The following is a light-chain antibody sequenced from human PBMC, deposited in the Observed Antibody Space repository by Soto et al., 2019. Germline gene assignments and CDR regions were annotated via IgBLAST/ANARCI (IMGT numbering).Light chain of an antibody. V-gene: IGKV3-20*01. J-gene: IGKJ1*01. Sequence: DIDLTQSPATLSLSPGERVTLSCRSSQTVHSSFVAWYQQKPGQAPRLLIYGASTRATGVPDRFSGSGSGTDFNLTISSLEPEDFAVYFCQHYGRSSWTFGQGTKVEIK. CDR1: QTVHSSF. CDR3: QHYGRSSWT. CDR2: GAS.